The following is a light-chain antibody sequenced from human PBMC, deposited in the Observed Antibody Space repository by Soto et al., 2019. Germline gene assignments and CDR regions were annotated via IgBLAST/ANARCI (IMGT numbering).Light chain of an antibody. CDR3: QQCGSSPWT. CDR1: QSVSSSS. V-gene: IGKV3-20*01. Sequence: EIVLTQSPGTLSLSPGERVTLSCRASQSVSSSSLAWYQQKPGQAPRLLIYGASSRATGISDRFSGSGSGTDFALTISRLEPEDFAVYYCQQCGSSPWTFGQGTKVEVK. CDR2: GAS. J-gene: IGKJ1*01.